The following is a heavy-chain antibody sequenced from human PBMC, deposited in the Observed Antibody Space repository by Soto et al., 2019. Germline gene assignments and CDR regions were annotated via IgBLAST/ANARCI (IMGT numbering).Heavy chain of an antibody. J-gene: IGHJ6*02. CDR2: IIPILGIA. CDR3: ARDHYGMDV. CDR1: GGTFSSYI. Sequence: QVQLVQSGAEVKKPGSSVKVSCKASGGTFSSYIISWVRQAPGQGLEWMGRIIPILGIANYAQKFQGRVTITADKTTSTAYMGLSSLRSEDKAVYYCARDHYGMDVWGQGTTVTVSS. V-gene: IGHV1-69*08.